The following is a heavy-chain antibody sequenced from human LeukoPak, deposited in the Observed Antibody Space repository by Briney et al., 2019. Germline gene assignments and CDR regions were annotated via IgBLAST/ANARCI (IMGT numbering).Heavy chain of an antibody. CDR2: IDPSDSYT. CDR3: ARQPQHYYGSGSYYPDY. CDR1: GYSFTSYW. D-gene: IGHD3-10*01. Sequence: GESLRISCKGSGYSFTSYWISWVRQMPGKGLEWMGRIDPSDSYTNYSPSFQGHVTISADKSISTAYLQWSSLKASDTAMYYCARQPQHYYGSGSYYPDYWGQGTLVTVSS. V-gene: IGHV5-10-1*01. J-gene: IGHJ4*02.